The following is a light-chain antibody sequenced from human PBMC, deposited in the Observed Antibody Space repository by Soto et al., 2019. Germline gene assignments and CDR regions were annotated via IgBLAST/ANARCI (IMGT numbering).Light chain of an antibody. V-gene: IGKV3-20*01. Sequence: EIVLTQSPGTLSLSPGERATLSCRASQSVSSSYLAWYQQKPGQAPRLLIYGASSRATGIPDRFSGSGSGTNVTLIISRLEPEDFAVYYCQQYGSSLLFTFGPGTKVEIK. CDR1: QSVSSSY. CDR2: GAS. CDR3: QQYGSSLLFT. J-gene: IGKJ3*01.